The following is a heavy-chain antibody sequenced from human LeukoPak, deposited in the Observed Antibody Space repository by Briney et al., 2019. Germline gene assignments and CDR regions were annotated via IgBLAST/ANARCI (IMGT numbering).Heavy chain of an antibody. CDR2: ISYDGSSK. Sequence: GKSLRLSCAASGFTFSSYGMHWVRQAPGKGLEWVAVISYDGSSKYYIDSVKGRFTISRDNSKNTLYLQMNSLRAEDTAVYYCARGENSKTYPVSGYWGQGTLVTVSP. V-gene: IGHV3-30*03. J-gene: IGHJ4*02. CDR1: GFTFSSYG. CDR3: ARGENSKTYPVSGY. D-gene: IGHD2/OR15-2a*01.